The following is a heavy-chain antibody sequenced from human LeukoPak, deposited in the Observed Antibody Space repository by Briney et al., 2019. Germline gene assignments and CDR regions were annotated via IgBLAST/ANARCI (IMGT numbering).Heavy chain of an antibody. D-gene: IGHD3-10*02. CDR3: AELGITMIGGV. Sequence: PGGSLRLSCAASGFTVSSNYMSWVRQAPGKGLEWVSSISSSSRYIYYGDSVKGRFTISRDNAKNSLYLQMNSLRAEDTAVYYCAELGITMIGGVWGKGTTVTISS. J-gene: IGHJ6*04. CDR2: ISSSSRYI. V-gene: IGHV3-21*01. CDR1: GFTVSSNY.